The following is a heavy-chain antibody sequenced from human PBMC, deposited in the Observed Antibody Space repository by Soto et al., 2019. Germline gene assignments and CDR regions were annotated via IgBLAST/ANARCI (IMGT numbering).Heavy chain of an antibody. J-gene: IGHJ6*02. CDR2: IHPSGGST. Sequence: QVPLVQSGAEVKKPGASVKVSCKASGYRFTSYSMHWVRQAPGQGLEWIGIIHPSGGSTTYAQKFQDRVTMTRDTSTSTGYMEVSSLRSEDTAVYYCARYESLDVWGQGPTVTVSS. CDR3: ARYESLDV. D-gene: IGHD3-22*01. CDR1: GYRFTSYS. V-gene: IGHV1-46*01.